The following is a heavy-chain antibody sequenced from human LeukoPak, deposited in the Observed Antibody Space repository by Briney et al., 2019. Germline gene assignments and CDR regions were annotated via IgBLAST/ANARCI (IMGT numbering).Heavy chain of an antibody. V-gene: IGHV1-18*01. CDR2: ISAYNGNT. Sequence: GASVKVSCKASGYNFTSFGISWVRQAPGQGLEWVGWISAYNGNTNYAQKLQGRVTMTTDTSTSTAYMELRSLRSDDTAVYYCARDKVRYDFWSGYSPDEYYYYGMDVWGQGTTVTVSS. CDR1: GYNFTSFG. CDR3: ARDKVRYDFWSGYSPDEYYYYGMDV. J-gene: IGHJ6*02. D-gene: IGHD3-3*01.